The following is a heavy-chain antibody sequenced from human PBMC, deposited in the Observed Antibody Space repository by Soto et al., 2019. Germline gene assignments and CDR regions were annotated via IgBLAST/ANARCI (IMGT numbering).Heavy chain of an antibody. CDR3: ARDGVPYDAFDI. J-gene: IGHJ3*02. CDR2: IYYSGST. V-gene: IGHV4-39*02. D-gene: IGHD3-10*01. Sequence: SETLSLTCPVSGGSISSSSYYWGWIRQPPGKGLEWIGSIYYSGSTYYNPSLKSRVTISVDTSKNQFSLQLNSVTPEDTAVYYCARDGVPYDAFDIWGQGTMVTVSS. CDR1: GGSISSSSYY.